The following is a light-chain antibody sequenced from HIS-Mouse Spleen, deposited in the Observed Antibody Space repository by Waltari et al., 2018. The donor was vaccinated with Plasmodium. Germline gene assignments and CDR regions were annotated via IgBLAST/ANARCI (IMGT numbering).Light chain of an antibody. CDR3: QQYNNWSFT. CDR2: GAS. V-gene: IGKV3-15*01. J-gene: IGKJ3*01. CDR1: QRVSSN. Sequence: EIVMTQSPATLSVSPGERATPSCRDSQRVSSNLAWYQQKPGQAPRLLIYGASTRATGIPARFSGSGYGKAFNLTISSLQSEDFAVYYCQQYNNWSFTFGPGTKVDIK.